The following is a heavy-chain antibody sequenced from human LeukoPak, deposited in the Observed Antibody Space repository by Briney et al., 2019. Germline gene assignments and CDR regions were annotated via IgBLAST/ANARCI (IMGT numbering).Heavy chain of an antibody. D-gene: IGHD3-9*01. Sequence: ASVKVSCKASGYTFTSYAMNWVRQATGQGLEWMGWMNPNSGNTGYAQKFQGRVTMTRNTSISTAYMELSSLRSEDTAVYYCAKPPRSPDDILTGYRFDYWGQGTLVTVSS. J-gene: IGHJ4*02. CDR2: MNPNSGNT. CDR1: GYTFTSYA. CDR3: AKPPRSPDDILTGYRFDY. V-gene: IGHV1-8*02.